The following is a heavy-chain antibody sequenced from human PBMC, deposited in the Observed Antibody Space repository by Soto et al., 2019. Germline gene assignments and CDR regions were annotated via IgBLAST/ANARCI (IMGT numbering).Heavy chain of an antibody. CDR1: GFTFSSYG. D-gene: IGHD3-10*01. Sequence: GGSLRLSCAASGFTFSSYGMHWVRQAPGKGLEWVAVIWYDGSNKYYADSVKGRFTISRDNSKNTLYLQMNSLRAEDTTVYYCARERKAHYGSGSPFFDPWGQGTLVTVSS. V-gene: IGHV3-33*01. J-gene: IGHJ5*02. CDR3: ARERKAHYGSGSPFFDP. CDR2: IWYDGSNK.